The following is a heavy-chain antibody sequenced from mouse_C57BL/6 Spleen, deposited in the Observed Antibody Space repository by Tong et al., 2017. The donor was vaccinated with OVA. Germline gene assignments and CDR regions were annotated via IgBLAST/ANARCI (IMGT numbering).Heavy chain of an antibody. D-gene: IGHD4-1*01. CDR1: GFTFSSFG. V-gene: IGHV5-17*02. CDR3: ARSAGTYFDY. Sequence: DVQLVESGGGLVQPGGSRKLSCAASGFTFSSFGMHWVRQAPEKGLEWVAYISSGSSTIYYADTVKGRFTISRDNPKNTLFLQMTSLRSEDTAMYYCARSAGTYFDYWGQGTTLTVSS. CDR2: ISSGSSTI. J-gene: IGHJ2*01.